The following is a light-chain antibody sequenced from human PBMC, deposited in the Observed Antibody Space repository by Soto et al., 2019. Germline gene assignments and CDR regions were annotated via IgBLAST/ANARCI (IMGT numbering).Light chain of an antibody. CDR2: GVS. CDR1: RSVRSD. CDR3: QQYNGWPGT. J-gene: IGKJ1*01. V-gene: IGKV3-15*01. Sequence: EIVMTQSPVTLSVSPGESATLSCKACRSVRSDLAWYQQKPGQAPRLLIYGVSTRATGVPVRFSGTGSGTEFSLTISTRQSEDFAFYYCQQYNGWPGTFGQGNMVELK.